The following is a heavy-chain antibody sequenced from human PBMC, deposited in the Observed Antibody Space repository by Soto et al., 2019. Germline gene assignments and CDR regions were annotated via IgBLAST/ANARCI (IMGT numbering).Heavy chain of an antibody. D-gene: IGHD2-8*02. CDR3: ARDRGVLGIAFDI. CDR2: IYYSGST. CDR1: GGSISSYY. Sequence: SETLSLTCTVSGGSISSYYWSWIRQPPGKGLEWIGYIYYSGSTNYNPSLKSRVTISVDTSKNQFSLKLSSVTAADTAVYYCARDRGVLGIAFDIWGQGTMVTVSS. J-gene: IGHJ3*02. V-gene: IGHV4-59*01.